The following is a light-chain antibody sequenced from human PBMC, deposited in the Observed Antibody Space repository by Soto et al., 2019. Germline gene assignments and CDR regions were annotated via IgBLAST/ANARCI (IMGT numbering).Light chain of an antibody. CDR2: DAS. V-gene: IGKV1-39*01. Sequence: DIQMTQSPSSLSASVGDRVTITCRSSQTISTFLHWFQQKPGKAPNLLIYDASSLQSGVPSRFSGSGPGTDFTLTISSLQPEDFGTYYCQQYGSSGTFGQGTKVDIK. CDR1: QTISTF. J-gene: IGKJ1*01. CDR3: QQYGSSGT.